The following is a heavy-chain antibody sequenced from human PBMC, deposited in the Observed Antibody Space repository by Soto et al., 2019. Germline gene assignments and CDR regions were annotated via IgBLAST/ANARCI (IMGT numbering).Heavy chain of an antibody. J-gene: IGHJ3*02. CDR3: AADGTNYYGSGSYFAFDI. V-gene: IGHV1-58*01. CDR2: IVVGSGNT. CDR1: GFTFTSSA. Sequence: GASVKVSCKASGFTFTSSAVQWVRQARGQRLEWIGWIVVGSGNTNYAQRFQERVTITRDMSTSTAYMELSSLRSEDTAVYYCAADGTNYYGSGSYFAFDIWGQGTMVTVSS. D-gene: IGHD3-10*01.